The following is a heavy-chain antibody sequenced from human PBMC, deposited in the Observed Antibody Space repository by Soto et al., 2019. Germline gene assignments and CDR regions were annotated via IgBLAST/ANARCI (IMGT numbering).Heavy chain of an antibody. CDR2: IYHSGST. Sequence: PSETLSLTCAVSGGSISSGGYSWSWIRQPPGKGLEWIGYIYHSGSTYYNPSLKSRVTISVDRSKNQFSLKLSSVTAADTAVYYCARHCSGGSCPPYYFDYWGQGTLVTVSS. CDR1: GGSISSGGYS. V-gene: IGHV4-30-2*01. CDR3: ARHCSGGSCPPYYFDY. J-gene: IGHJ4*02. D-gene: IGHD2-15*01.